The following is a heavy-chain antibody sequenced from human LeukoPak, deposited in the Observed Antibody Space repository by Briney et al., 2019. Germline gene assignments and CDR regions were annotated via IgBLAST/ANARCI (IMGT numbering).Heavy chain of an antibody. CDR2: MTPNSEKR. J-gene: IGHJ4*02. CDR3: ARGRGWGILDS. Sequence: ASVQVSCKTSGYPFTSYDIHWVRQAAGHGLEWMSWMTPNSEKRAYAQKFQGRVTMTTNTSIDTAYMELSSLTFDDTAIYYCARGRGWGILDSWGQGHLVTVSS. V-gene: IGHV1-8*01. D-gene: IGHD6-19*01. CDR1: GYPFTSYD.